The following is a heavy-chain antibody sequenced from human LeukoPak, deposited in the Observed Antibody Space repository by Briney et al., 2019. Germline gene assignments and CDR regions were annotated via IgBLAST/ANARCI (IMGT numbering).Heavy chain of an antibody. CDR2: IYHSGST. CDR1: GGSISSYY. Sequence: SETLSLTCTVSGGSISSYYWSWIRQPPGKGLEWIGYIYHSGSTNYNPSLKSRVTISVDTSKNQFSLKLSSVTAADTAVYYCARSPRITIFGVVIGGGTIFDYWGQGTLVTVSS. D-gene: IGHD3-3*01. J-gene: IGHJ4*02. CDR3: ARSPRITIFGVVIGGGTIFDY. V-gene: IGHV4-59*01.